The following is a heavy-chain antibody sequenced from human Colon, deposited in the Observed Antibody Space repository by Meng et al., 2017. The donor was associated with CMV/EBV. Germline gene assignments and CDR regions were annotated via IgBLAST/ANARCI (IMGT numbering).Heavy chain of an antibody. Sequence: SGFTFSSFTMNWVRRAPGKGLEWVESISSDSTYIYYAGSLKGRFTISRDNAQNSLFLQMDSLRAEDTAIYYCARDYSIGTPYYFEYWGQGTLVTVSS. D-gene: IGHD3-22*01. CDR3: ARDYSIGTPYYFEY. V-gene: IGHV3-21*01. CDR2: ISSDSTYI. CDR1: GFTFSSFT. J-gene: IGHJ4*02.